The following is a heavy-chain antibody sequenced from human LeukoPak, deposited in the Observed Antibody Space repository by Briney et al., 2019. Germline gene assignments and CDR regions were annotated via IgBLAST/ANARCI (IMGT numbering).Heavy chain of an antibody. J-gene: IGHJ5*02. CDR1: GGSFSGYY. CDR3: ARGRLRFLEGRGWFDP. Sequence: SETLSLTCAVYGGSFSGYYWSWIRQPPGKGLEWIGEINHSGSTNYNPSLKSRVTISVDTSKNQFSLKLSSVTAADTAVYYCARGRLRFLEGRGWFDPWGQGTLVTVSS. CDR2: INHSGST. V-gene: IGHV4-34*01. D-gene: IGHD3-3*01.